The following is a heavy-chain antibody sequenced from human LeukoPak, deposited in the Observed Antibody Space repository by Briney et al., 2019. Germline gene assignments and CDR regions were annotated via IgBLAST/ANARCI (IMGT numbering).Heavy chain of an antibody. Sequence: SEPLSLTCDASGVSFSTYYWSWIRQSPEKGLEWIGEVNHSGYTNYNPSLKGRVTISVDTSKNQFSLKLSSVTAADTAVYYCARQLYGSDYWGQGTLVTVSS. CDR2: VNHSGYT. CDR3: ARQLYGSDY. J-gene: IGHJ4*02. CDR1: GVSFSTYY. V-gene: IGHV4-34*01. D-gene: IGHD4-17*01.